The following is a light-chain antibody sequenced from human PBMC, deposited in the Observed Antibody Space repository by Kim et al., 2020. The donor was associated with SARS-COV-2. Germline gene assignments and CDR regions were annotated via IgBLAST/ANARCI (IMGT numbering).Light chain of an antibody. J-gene: IGKJ1*01. CDR2: TAS. Sequence: ATVGDRVTITCRASRAISSYLAWYQQKPGKAPKLLIYTASTLQSGVPSRFSDSGSGTDFTLTISSLQPEDFATYYCQQLNSYPPTFGQGTKVDIK. CDR3: QQLNSYPPT. V-gene: IGKV1-9*01. CDR1: RAISSY.